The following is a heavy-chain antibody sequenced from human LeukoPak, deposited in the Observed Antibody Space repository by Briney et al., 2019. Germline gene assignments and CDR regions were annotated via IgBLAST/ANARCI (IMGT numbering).Heavy chain of an antibody. Sequence: SETLSLTCTVSADSISTNYWTWIRQPPGKGLEWIGYIYDSGSTKYNPSLKSRVTISVDASKNQFSLKLSSVTAADTAVYYCARDRRRDLLHAFDIWGQGTMVTVSS. V-gene: IGHV4-59*01. J-gene: IGHJ3*02. CDR2: IYDSGST. D-gene: IGHD1-26*01. CDR1: ADSISTNY. CDR3: ARDRRRDLLHAFDI.